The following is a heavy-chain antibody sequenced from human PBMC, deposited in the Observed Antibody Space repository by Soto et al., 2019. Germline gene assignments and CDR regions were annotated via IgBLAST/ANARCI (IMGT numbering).Heavy chain of an antibody. CDR3: TTDDPINKY. V-gene: IGHV3-15*01. Sequence: PGGSLRLSCAASGFTFSNAWMSRVRQAPGKGLEWVGRIKSYTNGGTTDYAAPVKGRFAISRDDSKNTLYLQMNSLKTEDAGVYSCTTDDPINKYWGQGTLVTVSS. CDR1: GFTFSNAW. CDR2: IKSYTNGGTT. J-gene: IGHJ4*02.